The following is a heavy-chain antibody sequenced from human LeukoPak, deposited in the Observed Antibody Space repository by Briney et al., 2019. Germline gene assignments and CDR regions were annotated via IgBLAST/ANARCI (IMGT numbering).Heavy chain of an antibody. V-gene: IGHV3-66*01. CDR2: IYSGGST. Sequence: GGSLRLSCAASGFTVSSNYMSWVRQAPGKGLEWVSVIYSGGSTYYVDSVKGRFTISRDNSKNTLYLQMNSLRAEDTAVYYCAKILRNYYYYMDVWGKGTTVTISS. D-gene: IGHD4-17*01. J-gene: IGHJ6*03. CDR1: GFTVSSNY. CDR3: AKILRNYYYYMDV.